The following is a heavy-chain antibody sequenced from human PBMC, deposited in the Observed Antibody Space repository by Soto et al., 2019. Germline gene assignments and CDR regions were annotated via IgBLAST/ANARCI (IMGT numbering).Heavy chain of an antibody. D-gene: IGHD6-6*01. V-gene: IGHV4-31*03. Sequence: SETLSLTCTVSGGSISSGGYYWSWIRQHPGKGLEWIGYIYYSGSTDYNPSLKSRVTISVDTSKNQFSLRLSSVTAADTAVYYCAREIKYSSSSGKTGFDYWGQGTLVTVSS. CDR3: AREIKYSSSSGKTGFDY. CDR2: IYYSGST. CDR1: GGSISSGGYY. J-gene: IGHJ4*02.